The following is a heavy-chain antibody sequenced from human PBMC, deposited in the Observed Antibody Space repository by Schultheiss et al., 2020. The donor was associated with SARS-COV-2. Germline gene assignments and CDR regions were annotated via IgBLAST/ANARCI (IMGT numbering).Heavy chain of an antibody. CDR1: GFTFNTSG. J-gene: IGHJ4*02. Sequence: GGSLRLSCAASGFTFNTSGMAWVRQAPDKGLEWVTVISYDGSNKYYADSVKGRFTISRDNSKNTLYLQMNSLRAEDTAEYYCTNVERHNYWGQGTLVTVSS. CDR3: TNVERHNY. V-gene: IGHV3-33*05. D-gene: IGHD1-1*01. CDR2: ISYDGSNK.